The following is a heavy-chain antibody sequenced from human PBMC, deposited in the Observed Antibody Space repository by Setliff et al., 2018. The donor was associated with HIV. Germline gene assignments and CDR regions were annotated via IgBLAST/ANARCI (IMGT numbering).Heavy chain of an antibody. V-gene: IGHV1-69*13. CDR2: TIPMYGVT. J-gene: IGHJ4*02. Sequence: SVKVSCKASGFTFNHYALSWVRQAPGQRPEWMGGTIPMYGVTNYAQKFQDRVTITADEFTNTAYMELSSLRSEDTAVYYCARDQAIAVAGTLDYWGQGTLVTVSS. CDR3: ARDQAIAVAGTLDY. CDR1: GFTFNHYA. D-gene: IGHD6-19*01.